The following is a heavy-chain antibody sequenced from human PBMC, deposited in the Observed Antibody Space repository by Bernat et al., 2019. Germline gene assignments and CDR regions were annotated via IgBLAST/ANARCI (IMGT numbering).Heavy chain of an antibody. CDR3: ARDQFCISPSCTTRAFDI. CDR1: GFTFSSYA. V-gene: IGHV3-33*01. D-gene: IGHD2-2*01. CDR2: IWYDGTNK. Sequence: QVQLVESGGGVVQPGRSLRLSCAASGFTFSSYAMHWVRQAPGKGLEWVAIIWYDGTNKYYGDAVKGRFTISRDNSKNTLYVQMNSLRVEDTAVYYCARDQFCISPSCTTRAFDIWGEGTMVTVSS. J-gene: IGHJ3*02.